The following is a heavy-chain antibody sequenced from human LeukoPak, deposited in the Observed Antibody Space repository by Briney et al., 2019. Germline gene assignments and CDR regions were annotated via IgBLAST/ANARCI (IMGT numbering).Heavy chain of an antibody. Sequence: SETLSLTCTVSGGSISSGDYYWSWIRQPPGKGLEWIGHIYYSGSTYYNPSLKSRVTISVDTSKNQFSLKLSSVTAADTAVYYCARSNWRYWYFDLWGRGTLVTVSS. CDR2: IYYSGST. D-gene: IGHD1-20*01. V-gene: IGHV4-30-4*01. J-gene: IGHJ2*01. CDR3: ARSNWRYWYFDL. CDR1: GGSISSGDYY.